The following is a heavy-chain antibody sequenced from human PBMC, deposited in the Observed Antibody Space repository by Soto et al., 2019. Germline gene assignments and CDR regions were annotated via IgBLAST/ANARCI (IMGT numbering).Heavy chain of an antibody. CDR3: ARDDYIGWFDP. CDR1: GFPVSSNY. D-gene: IGHD4-4*01. V-gene: IGHV3-66*01. CDR2: IYSGGST. J-gene: IGHJ5*02. Sequence: VGSLRHSCAASGFPVSSNYMSWVRQAPGKGLEWVSVIYSGGSTYYADSVKGRFTISRDNSKNTLYLQMNSLRAEDTAVYYCARDDYIGWFDPWGQGTLVTVSS.